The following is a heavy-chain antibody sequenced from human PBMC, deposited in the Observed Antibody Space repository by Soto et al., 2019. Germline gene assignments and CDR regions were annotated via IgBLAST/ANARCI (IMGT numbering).Heavy chain of an antibody. J-gene: IGHJ5*02. D-gene: IGHD3-22*01. Sequence: PSETLSLTCTVSGSFVSSGTYYWSWNRQPPGKGLEWIGYIYYSGRTNYNASLKSRVTISADMSRNRFSLRLSSVTAADTAVYYCARHYYYESINWLDPWGQGTLVTVSS. CDR3: ARHYYYESINWLDP. V-gene: IGHV4-61*01. CDR1: GSFVSSGTYY. CDR2: IYYSGRT.